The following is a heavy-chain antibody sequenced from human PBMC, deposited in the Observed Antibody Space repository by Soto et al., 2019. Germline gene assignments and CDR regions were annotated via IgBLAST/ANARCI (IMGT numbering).Heavy chain of an antibody. CDR1: GYTFTSYG. CDR2: INVYNGNT. CDR3: ARDTSRGEYDY. Sequence: QVPLVQSGAEVKKPGASVKVSCKASGYTFTSYGISWVRQAPGQGLEWMGWINVYNGNTNYEQKLQGRVTMTTDTSTSTAYLDLRSLRSDDTAVYFCARDTSRGEYDYWGQGTLVTVSS. J-gene: IGHJ4*02. V-gene: IGHV1-18*01. D-gene: IGHD3-10*01.